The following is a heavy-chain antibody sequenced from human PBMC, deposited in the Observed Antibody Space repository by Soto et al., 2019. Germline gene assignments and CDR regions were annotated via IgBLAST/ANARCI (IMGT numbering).Heavy chain of an antibody. J-gene: IGHJ6*02. V-gene: IGHV1-69*12. Sequence: QVQLVQSGAEVKKPGSSVKVSCKASGGTFSSYAISWVRQAPGQGLEWMGGIIPIFGTANYAQKFQGRVTSTADESTSTAYMELSSLRSEGTAVYYCARDGGRILTGPDYYYCYGMDVWGQGTTVTVSS. CDR3: ARDGGRILTGPDYYYCYGMDV. CDR2: IIPIFGTA. D-gene: IGHD3-9*01. CDR1: GGTFSSYA.